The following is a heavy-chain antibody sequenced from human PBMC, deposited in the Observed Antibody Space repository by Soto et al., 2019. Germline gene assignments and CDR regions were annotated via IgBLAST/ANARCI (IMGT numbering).Heavy chain of an antibody. CDR2: ISGSGGST. Sequence: GGSLRLSCAASGFSFSSYAMSWVRQAPGKGLEWVSAISGSGGSTYYADSVKGRFTISRDNSKNTLYLQMNSLRAEDTAVYYCAKVQFFDCITILPPHFDYWGEGTLVTVSS. CDR1: GFSFSSYA. CDR3: AKVQFFDCITILPPHFDY. J-gene: IGHJ4*02. D-gene: IGHD3-9*01. V-gene: IGHV3-23*01.